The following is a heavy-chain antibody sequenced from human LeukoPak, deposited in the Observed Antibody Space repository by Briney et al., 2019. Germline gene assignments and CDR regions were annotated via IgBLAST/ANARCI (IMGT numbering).Heavy chain of an antibody. J-gene: IGHJ6*02. CDR2: ISYDGSNK. CDR1: GFTFSSYG. CDR3: ALLWCGDGYYYYGMDV. Sequence: HPGRSLRLSCAASGFTFSSYGMHWVRQAPGKGLEWVAVISYDGSNKYYADSVKGRFTISRDNSKNTLYLQMNSLRAEDTAVYYCALLWCGDGYYYYGMDVWGQGTTVTVSS. D-gene: IGHD3-10*01. V-gene: IGHV3-30*03.